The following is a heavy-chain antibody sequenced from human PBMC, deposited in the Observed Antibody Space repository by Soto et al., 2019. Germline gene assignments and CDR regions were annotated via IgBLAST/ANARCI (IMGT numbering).Heavy chain of an antibody. J-gene: IGHJ4*02. CDR3: ARGTIVARQLLDY. V-gene: IGHV3-30*03. CDR1: GFTFSSDA. CDR2: IAIRGGDE. Sequence: QVQLVESGGGVVQPGKSLRLSCAASGFTFSSDAMHWARQAPSKGLEWVTVIAIRGGDEYYAESVRGRFTISRDDSKNTLYLQMASLRVEDTAVYYCARGTIVARQLLDYWGQGTLVTVSS. D-gene: IGHD6-6*01.